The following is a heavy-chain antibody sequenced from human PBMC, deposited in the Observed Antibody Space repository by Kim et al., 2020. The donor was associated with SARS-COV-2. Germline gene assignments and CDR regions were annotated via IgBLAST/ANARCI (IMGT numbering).Heavy chain of an antibody. CDR2: IYYTGST. D-gene: IGHD5-12*01. J-gene: IGHJ4*02. CDR3: ARYIVATHNFDF. Sequence: SETLSLTCTVSGGSVSGYYWSWIRQPPGKGLEWTGFIYYTGSTNYNPSLKSRVTMSVNTSKNQFSLKLSSVTAADTAVYYCARYIVATHNFDFWGQGTLVTVS. CDR1: GGSVSGYY. V-gene: IGHV4-59*08.